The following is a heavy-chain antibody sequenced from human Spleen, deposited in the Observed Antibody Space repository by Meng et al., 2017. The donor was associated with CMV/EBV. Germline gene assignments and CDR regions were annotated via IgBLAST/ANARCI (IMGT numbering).Heavy chain of an antibody. V-gene: IGHV1-8*01. Sequence: YDLPWVRQATGQGLEWMGWMNPIRGDTGYAQKFQGRVTMTRDTSISTAYMELSGLRSEDTAVYYCASMVVLIPGDLGSFYYYGMDVWGQGTTVTVSS. CDR3: ASMVVLIPGDLGSFYYYGMDV. CDR2: MNPIRGDT. J-gene: IGHJ6*02. D-gene: IGHD2-8*01. CDR1: YD.